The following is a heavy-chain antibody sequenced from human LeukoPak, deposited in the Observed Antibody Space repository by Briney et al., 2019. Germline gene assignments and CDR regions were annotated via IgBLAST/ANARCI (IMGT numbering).Heavy chain of an antibody. Sequence: GGSLRLSCAASGFTVITNDMTWVRQGPGKGLEWVSVLYSDGNAKYADSVQGRFTISRDNSKNTLYLEMNSLSPDDTAVYYCARGVEPLAADTMAYWGQGTLVTVSS. V-gene: IGHV3-53*01. D-gene: IGHD1-14*01. CDR3: ARGVEPLAADTMAY. CDR1: GFTVITND. J-gene: IGHJ4*02. CDR2: LYSDGNA.